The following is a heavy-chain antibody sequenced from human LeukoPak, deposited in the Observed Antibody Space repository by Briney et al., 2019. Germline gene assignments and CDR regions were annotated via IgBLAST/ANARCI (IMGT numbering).Heavy chain of an antibody. D-gene: IGHD5-18*01. CDR3: ATHVGPGYSYGLVN. V-gene: IGHV4-59*08. CDR2: ISYSGST. J-gene: IGHJ4*02. Sequence: SETLSLTCTVSGGSISRHYWSWIGQGPGKGLEWIGYISYSGSTNYNPSLKSRVTISVDTSKNQFSLKLSSVTAADTAVFYCATHVGPGYSYGLVNWGQGTLVTVSS. CDR1: GGSISRHY.